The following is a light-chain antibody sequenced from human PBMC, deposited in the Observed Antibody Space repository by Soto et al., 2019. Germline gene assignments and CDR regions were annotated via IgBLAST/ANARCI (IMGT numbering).Light chain of an antibody. CDR3: HHYAST. V-gene: IGKV3-20*01. J-gene: IGKJ1*01. Sequence: EIVLTQSPGTLSLSPGARPTLSCRASQSVTSTYLAWYKQKHGQAPRLLIYGASSRANGVPDRFSGSGSGTEFTLTISRLEPEDFAVYFCHHYASTFGQGTKVDIK. CDR2: GAS. CDR1: QSVTSTY.